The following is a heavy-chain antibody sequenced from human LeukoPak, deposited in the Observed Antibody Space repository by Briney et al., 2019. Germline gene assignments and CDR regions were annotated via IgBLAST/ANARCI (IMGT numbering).Heavy chain of an antibody. V-gene: IGHV3-21*01. CDR3: ARSSYYYGSGDFMDV. CDR2: ISSSSSYI. D-gene: IGHD3-10*01. Sequence: GGSLRLSCAASGSTFSSYSMNWVRQAPGKGLEWVSSISSSSSYIYYADSVKGRFTISRDNAKNSLYLQMNSLRAEDTAVYYCARSSYYYGSGDFMDVWGKGTTVTVSS. CDR1: GSTFSSYS. J-gene: IGHJ6*03.